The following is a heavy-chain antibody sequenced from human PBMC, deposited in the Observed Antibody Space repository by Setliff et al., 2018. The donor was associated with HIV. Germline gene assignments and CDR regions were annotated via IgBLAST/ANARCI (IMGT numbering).Heavy chain of an antibody. V-gene: IGHV3-23*05. CDR1: TFSVSEYA. D-gene: IGHD2-8*02. CDR2: VSNTGRRT. J-gene: IGHJ4*02. CDR3: VKDAYSTGKPGIS. Sequence: GGSLRLSCAASTFSVSEYAMSWVRQAPGKGLEWVSAVSNTGRRTFYAVSVKGRFTISKDNFENVVYLQMNSLRVDDTAVYYCVKDAYSTGKPGISWGQGTQVTVSS.